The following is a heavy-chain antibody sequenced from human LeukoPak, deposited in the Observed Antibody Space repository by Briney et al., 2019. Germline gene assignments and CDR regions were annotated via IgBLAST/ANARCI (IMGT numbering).Heavy chain of an antibody. J-gene: IGHJ4*02. Sequence: PGGSLRLSCAASGFTFSSFWMSWVRQGPGKGLEWVASIKQDGSQKYYVDSVKGRFTISRDNAKNSLYLQMNSLRAEDTAVYYCARDGSGTGWYAGDYWGQGTLVTVSS. CDR3: ARDGSGTGWYAGDY. V-gene: IGHV3-7*03. CDR2: IKQDGSQK. CDR1: GFTFSSFW. D-gene: IGHD6-19*01.